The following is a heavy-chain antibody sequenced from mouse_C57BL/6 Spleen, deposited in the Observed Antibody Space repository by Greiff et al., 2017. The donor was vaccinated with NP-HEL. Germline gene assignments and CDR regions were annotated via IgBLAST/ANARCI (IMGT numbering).Heavy chain of an antibody. V-gene: IGHV1-72*01. CDR1: GYTFTCYW. CDR3: ARWARIGRMDD. J-gene: IGHJ4*01. CDR2: IDANSGGT. Sequence: VQLQQSGAELVKPGASVKLSCKASGYTFTCYWMHWVKQRPGRGLEWIGRIDANSGGTKYNEKFKSKATLTVDKPSITAYMQLSSLTSEDSAVYYCARWARIGRMDDWGQGTSVTVSS.